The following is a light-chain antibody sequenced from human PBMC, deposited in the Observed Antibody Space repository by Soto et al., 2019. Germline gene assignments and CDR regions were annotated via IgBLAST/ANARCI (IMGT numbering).Light chain of an antibody. CDR1: QSVDIN. V-gene: IGKV3-15*01. CDR2: GAS. Sequence: EIVLTQSPATLSVSPGERVTLSCRASQSVDINLAWYQQKPGQAPRLLIYGASTRAIDMPGRFSGRGSGTEFTLTISSLQSDDFGVYYCQQYDTWPRTFGQGTKVDIK. J-gene: IGKJ1*01. CDR3: QQYDTWPRT.